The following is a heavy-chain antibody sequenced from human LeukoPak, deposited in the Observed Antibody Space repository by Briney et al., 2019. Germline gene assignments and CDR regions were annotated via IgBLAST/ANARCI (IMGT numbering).Heavy chain of an antibody. J-gene: IGHJ4*02. D-gene: IGHD2-2*01. Sequence: NPSETLSLTCAVYGGSFSGYYWSWIRQPPGKGLEWIGEINHSGSTNYNPSLKSRVTISVDTSKNQFSLKLSSVTAADTAVYYCARRGCSSTSCYFDYWGQGTLVTVSS. V-gene: IGHV4-34*01. CDR3: ARRGCSSTSCYFDY. CDR1: GGSFSGYY. CDR2: INHSGST.